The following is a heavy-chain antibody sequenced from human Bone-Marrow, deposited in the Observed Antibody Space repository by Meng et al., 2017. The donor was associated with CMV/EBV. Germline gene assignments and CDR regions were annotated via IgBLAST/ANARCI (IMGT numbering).Heavy chain of an antibody. CDR1: GFTFSSYD. J-gene: IGHJ3*02. Sequence: GESLKISCAACGFTFSSYDMHWVRQATGKGLEWVSAIGTAGDTYYPGSVKGRFTISRDNSKNTLYLQMNSLRAEDTAVYYCAKDSPLEYYDSSDPGAFDIWGQGTMVTVSS. D-gene: IGHD3-22*01. V-gene: IGHV3-13*01. CDR2: IGTAGDT. CDR3: AKDSPLEYYDSSDPGAFDI.